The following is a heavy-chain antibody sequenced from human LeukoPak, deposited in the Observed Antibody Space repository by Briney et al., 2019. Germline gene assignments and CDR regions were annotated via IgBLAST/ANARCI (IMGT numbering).Heavy chain of an antibody. CDR3: ARVFYYYGMDV. Sequence: SETLSLTCAVYGGSFSGYYWSWIRQPPGKGLEWIGEINHSGSTNYNPSLKSRVTISVDTSKNQFSLKLSSVTAADTAVYYCARVFYYYGMDVWGQGTTVTVSS. J-gene: IGHJ6*02. V-gene: IGHV4-34*01. CDR1: GGSFSGYY. CDR2: INHSGST.